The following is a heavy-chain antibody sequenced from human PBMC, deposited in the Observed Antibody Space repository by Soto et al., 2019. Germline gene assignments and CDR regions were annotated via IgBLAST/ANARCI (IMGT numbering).Heavy chain of an antibody. J-gene: IGHJ3*02. CDR3: AKGHVAVILSGFDM. Sequence: QVHLVESGGGVVQPGGSLRLSCEASAFTLSDFAIHWVRQAPGKGPEWLGAISSDGNIDSYGDAVRGRFTVSRDNSKNRVFLQMNSLRRDVTAVYYCAKGHVAVILSGFDMWGQGTMVTVSS. CDR2: ISSDGNID. D-gene: IGHD2-21*01. V-gene: IGHV3-30*18. CDR1: AFTLSDFA.